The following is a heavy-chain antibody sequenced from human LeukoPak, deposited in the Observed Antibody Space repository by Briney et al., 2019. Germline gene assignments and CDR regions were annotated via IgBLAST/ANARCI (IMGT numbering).Heavy chain of an antibody. Sequence: GGSLRLSCAGSGFTLSSNWMHWVRQGPGKGLVWVSRIYSDGSRTNYADSVKGRFTISGDNAKNTLYLQMNSLRAEDTAMYYCARSKENDYWGQGTLVTVSS. CDR1: GFTLSSNW. J-gene: IGHJ4*02. V-gene: IGHV3-74*01. CDR3: ARSKENDY. CDR2: IYSDGSRT.